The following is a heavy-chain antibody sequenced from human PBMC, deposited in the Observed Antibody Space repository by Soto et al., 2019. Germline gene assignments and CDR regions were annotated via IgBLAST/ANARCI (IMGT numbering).Heavy chain of an antibody. J-gene: IGHJ4*02. CDR1: GFSLTTSGVA. CDR3: AHRQSSSFDL. CDR2: IYGNDDE. Sequence: QITLKESGPTLVRPTQTLTLTCTFSGFSLTTSGVAVGWFRQPPGKALEWLAVIYGNDDERYSPSLKTRLTITKDTSKDQVVLTMTNMDPVDTATYYCAHRQSSSFDLWGQRTLVTVSS. V-gene: IGHV2-5*01. D-gene: IGHD6-19*01.